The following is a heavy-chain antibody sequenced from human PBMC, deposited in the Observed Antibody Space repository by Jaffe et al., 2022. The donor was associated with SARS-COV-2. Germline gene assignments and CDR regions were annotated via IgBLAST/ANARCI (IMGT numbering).Heavy chain of an antibody. J-gene: IGHJ6*02. D-gene: IGHD5-18*01. Sequence: EVQLVESGGGLVQPGGSLRLSCAASGFTFSNYWMSWVRQAPGKGLEWVANIKQDGNEKYYVDSVKGRFAISRDNAKNSLYLQMNSLRGEDTAVYYCARVVGGYSYGRITSYYYYGMDVWGQGTTVTVSS. V-gene: IGHV3-7*03. CDR3: ARVVGGYSYGRITSYYYYGMDV. CDR2: IKQDGNEK. CDR1: GFTFSNYW.